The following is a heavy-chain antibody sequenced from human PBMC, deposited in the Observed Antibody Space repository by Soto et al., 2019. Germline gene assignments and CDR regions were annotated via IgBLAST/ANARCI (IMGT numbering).Heavy chain of an antibody. D-gene: IGHD5-18*01. Sequence: ASVKVSCKASGYTFTSYDINWVRQATGQGLEWMGWMNPNSGNTGYAQKFQGRVTMTRNTSISTAYMELSSLRSEDTAVYYCARGANPWIQLWLGENRGYGMDVWGQGTTVIVSS. J-gene: IGHJ6*02. CDR1: GYTFTSYD. V-gene: IGHV1-8*01. CDR2: MNPNSGNT. CDR3: ARGANPWIQLWLGENRGYGMDV.